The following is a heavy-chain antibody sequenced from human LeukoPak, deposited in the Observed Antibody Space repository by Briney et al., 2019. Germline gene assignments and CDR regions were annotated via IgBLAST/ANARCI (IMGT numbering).Heavy chain of an antibody. Sequence: GGSLRLSCAASAFTFSSHEMNWVRQAPGKGLEWISYISGSGSNIYYADSVRGRFTTSRDNAKNSLYLQMNSLRADDTAIYYCARGAATGWSNDYWGQGILVTVSS. D-gene: IGHD6-19*01. CDR3: ARGAATGWSNDY. J-gene: IGHJ4*02. CDR2: ISGSGSNI. CDR1: AFTFSSHE. V-gene: IGHV3-48*03.